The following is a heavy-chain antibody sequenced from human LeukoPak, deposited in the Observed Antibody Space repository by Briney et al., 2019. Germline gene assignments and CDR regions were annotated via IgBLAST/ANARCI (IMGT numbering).Heavy chain of an antibody. V-gene: IGHV3-30*18. J-gene: IGHJ4*02. CDR2: ISYDGSNK. CDR1: GFTFSSYA. CDR3: AKDAAAGTRPYYFDY. D-gene: IGHD6-13*01. Sequence: GGSLRLSCAASGFTFSSYAMHWVRQAPGKGLEWVAVISYDGSNKYYADSVKGRFTISRDNSKNTLYLQMNSLRAEDTAVYYCAKDAAAGTRPYYFDYWGQGTLVTVSS.